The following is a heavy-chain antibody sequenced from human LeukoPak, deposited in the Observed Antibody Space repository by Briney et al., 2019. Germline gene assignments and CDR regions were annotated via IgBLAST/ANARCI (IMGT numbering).Heavy chain of an antibody. CDR3: ARVAYYYDISGYSYQYYYYYMDV. V-gene: IGHV3-11*01. Sequence: KSGGSLRLSCAASGFAFIDYYMSWIRQAPGKGLEWVSYISSDGGTIYYADSVKGRFTISRDNAKSSLYLQMNSLRAEDTAVYYCARVAYYYDISGYSYQYYYYYMDVWGQGTTVTVSS. CDR2: ISSDGGTI. CDR1: GFAFIDYY. J-gene: IGHJ6*03. D-gene: IGHD3-22*01.